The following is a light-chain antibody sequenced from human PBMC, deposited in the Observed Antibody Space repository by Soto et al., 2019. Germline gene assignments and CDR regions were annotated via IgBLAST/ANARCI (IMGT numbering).Light chain of an antibody. CDR2: KDS. V-gene: IGLV3-25*03. CDR3: QSADSSEDVV. Sequence: SYELTQPPSVSVSPGQTARITCSGDALPKQYAYWYQQKPGQAPVLVIYKDSERPSGIPERFPGSSSGTTVTLTIRGVQAEDEADYYCQSADSSEDVVFGGGTKLTVL. CDR1: ALPKQY. J-gene: IGLJ2*01.